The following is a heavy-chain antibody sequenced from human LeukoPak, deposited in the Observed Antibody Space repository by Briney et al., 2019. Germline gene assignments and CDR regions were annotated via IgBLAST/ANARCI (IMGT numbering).Heavy chain of an antibody. D-gene: IGHD6-19*01. CDR3: ARDRYSSGWYDY. J-gene: IGHJ4*02. CDR1: GFTFSSYA. V-gene: IGHV3-30-3*01. CDR2: ISYDGSNK. Sequence: GGSLRLSCAASGFTFSSYAMHWVRQAPGKGLEWVAVISYDGSNKYYADSVKGRFTISRDNSKNTLYLQMNSLRAEDTAVYYCARDRYSSGWYDYWGQGTLVTVSS.